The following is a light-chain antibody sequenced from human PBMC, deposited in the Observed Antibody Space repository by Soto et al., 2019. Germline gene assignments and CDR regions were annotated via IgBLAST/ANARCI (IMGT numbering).Light chain of an antibody. Sequence: EIVLTQSPGTLALSPGEGATLSCRASQSVSKYLAWYQQKPGQAPRLLIYGASIRATGIPDSFSGSGSGTDFTLTISRLEPEDLAVYYCQQYGGSPQTFGQGTKVEIK. CDR3: QQYGGSPQT. J-gene: IGKJ1*01. V-gene: IGKV3-20*01. CDR1: QSVSKY. CDR2: GAS.